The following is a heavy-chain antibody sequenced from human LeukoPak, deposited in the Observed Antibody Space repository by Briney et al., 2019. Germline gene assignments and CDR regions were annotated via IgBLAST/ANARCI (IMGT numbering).Heavy chain of an antibody. CDR2: INHSGST. CDR3: ARREITMVRGVAYYYFDY. V-gene: IGHV4-34*01. J-gene: IGHJ4*02. Sequence: MPSETLSLTCAVYGGSFSGYYWSWIRQPPGKGLEWIGEINHSGSTNYIPSLKSRVTISVDTSKNQFSLKLSSVTAADTAVYYCARREITMVRGVAYYYFDYWGQGTLVTVSS. CDR1: GGSFSGYY. D-gene: IGHD3-10*01.